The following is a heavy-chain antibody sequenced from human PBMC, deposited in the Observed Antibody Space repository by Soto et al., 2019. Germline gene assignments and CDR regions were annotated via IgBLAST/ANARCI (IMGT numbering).Heavy chain of an antibody. CDR2: ISGSGGST. CDR3: AKDLGIAVADGAFDI. Sequence: GSLILSCSASGFTFSIYAMSWVRQAPGKGLEWVSAISGSGGSTYYADSVKGRFTISRDNSKNTLYLQMNSLRAEDTAVYYCAKDLGIAVADGAFDIWGQGKMVTVSS. D-gene: IGHD6-19*01. V-gene: IGHV3-23*01. CDR1: GFTFSIYA. J-gene: IGHJ3*02.